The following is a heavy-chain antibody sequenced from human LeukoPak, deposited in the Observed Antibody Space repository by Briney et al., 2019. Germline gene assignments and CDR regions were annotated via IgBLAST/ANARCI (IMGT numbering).Heavy chain of an antibody. J-gene: IGHJ5*02. Sequence: PSQTLSLTCAISGDSVSSNSAAWNWIRQSPSRGLQWLGRTYYRSRWYYDYAVSLKSRITITPDTSKNQFSLQLNSMTPEDTAVYYCARDGSKGRSSSWYEGFDPWGQGTLVTVSS. CDR3: ARDGSKGRSSSWYEGFDP. CDR1: GDSVSSNSAA. D-gene: IGHD6-13*01. CDR2: TYYRSRWYY. V-gene: IGHV6-1*01.